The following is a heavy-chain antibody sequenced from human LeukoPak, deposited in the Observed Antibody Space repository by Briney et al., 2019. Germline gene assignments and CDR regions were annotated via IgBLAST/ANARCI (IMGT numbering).Heavy chain of an antibody. V-gene: IGHV1-18*01. D-gene: IGHD3-10*01. CDR2: ISAYNGNT. CDR1: GYTFTSYG. Sequence: ASVKVSCKASGYTFTSYGISWVRQAPGQGLEWMGWISAYNGNTNYAQKLQGRVTMTTDTSTSTAYMELRSLRSDDTAVYYCARTRITMVRGVIIRSAFDIWGQGTMVTVSS. J-gene: IGHJ3*02. CDR3: ARTRITMVRGVIIRSAFDI.